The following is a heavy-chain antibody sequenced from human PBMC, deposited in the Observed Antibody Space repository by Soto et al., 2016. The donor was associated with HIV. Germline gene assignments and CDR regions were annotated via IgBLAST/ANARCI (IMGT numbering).Heavy chain of an antibody. J-gene: IGHJ4*02. D-gene: IGHD5-12*01. V-gene: IGHV1-46*03. Sequence: QVQLVQSGAEVKKPGASVKIPCQTSGYSFTSHYVHWLRQAPGQRLEWMGVIKPGDGGTNYAQKFQGRIAMTRDMSTSTVYMDLSRLTSDDAAVYYCARDRDNSGWRGYYFDHWGQGTLVTVSS. CDR3: ARDRDNSGWRGYYFDH. CDR1: GYSFTSHY. CDR2: IKPGDGGT.